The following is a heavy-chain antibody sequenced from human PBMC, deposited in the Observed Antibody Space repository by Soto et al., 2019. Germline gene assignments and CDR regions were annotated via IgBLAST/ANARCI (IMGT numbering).Heavy chain of an antibody. V-gene: IGHV4-61*01. D-gene: IGHD3-22*01. J-gene: IGHJ3*02. CDR2: IYFSGNT. Sequence: QVQLQESGPGLVKPSETLSLTCTVSGGSVSSVNYYWSWIRQPPGKGLEWIGHIYFSGNTNFNPSLKSRVTISIDTSKNQFSLKLSSVTAADTAVYFCARELYYDNSGYYYVHAFDIWGQGTMVTVSS. CDR3: ARELYYDNSGYYYVHAFDI. CDR1: GGSVSSVNYY.